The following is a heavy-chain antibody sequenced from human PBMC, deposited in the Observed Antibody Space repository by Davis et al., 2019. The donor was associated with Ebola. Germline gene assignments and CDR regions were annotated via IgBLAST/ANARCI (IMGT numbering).Heavy chain of an antibody. CDR2: ISAYNGNT. Sequence: ASVKVSCKASGYTFTSYGISWVRQAPGQGLEWMGWISAYNGNTNYAQKLQGRVTMTTDTSTSTAYMELRSLRSDDTAVYYYAKDKSPYYYYGMDVWGQGTTVTVSS. J-gene: IGHJ6*02. CDR3: AKDKSPYYYYGMDV. CDR1: GYTFTSYG. V-gene: IGHV1-18*01.